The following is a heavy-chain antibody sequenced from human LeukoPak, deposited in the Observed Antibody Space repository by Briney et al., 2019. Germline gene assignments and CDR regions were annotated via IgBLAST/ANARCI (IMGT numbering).Heavy chain of an antibody. J-gene: IGHJ4*02. CDR3: ARDRFCDY. CDR2: ISYDGSNK. V-gene: IGHV3-30*03. CDR1: GFTFSGYG. D-gene: IGHD3-10*01. Sequence: PGGSLRLSCAASGFTFSGYGMHWVRQAPGKGLEWVAVISYDGSNKYYADSVKGRFTISRDNAKNSLYLQMNSLRAEDTAVYFCARDRFCDYWGQGTLVTVSS.